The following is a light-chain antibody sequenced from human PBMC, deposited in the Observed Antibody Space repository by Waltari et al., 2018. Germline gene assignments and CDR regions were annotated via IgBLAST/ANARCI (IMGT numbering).Light chain of an antibody. CDR1: QGITRH. J-gene: IGKJ4*01. CDR2: TAS. CDR3: LQLQSYPLT. Sequence: DIQLTQSPSFLSASVGARVTITCRATQGITRHLAWYQQKPGKAPKVLIYTASTFQSGVPSRFSGSGSGTEFTLTISSLQPDDFAIYYCLQLQSYPLTFGGGTK. V-gene: IGKV1-9*01.